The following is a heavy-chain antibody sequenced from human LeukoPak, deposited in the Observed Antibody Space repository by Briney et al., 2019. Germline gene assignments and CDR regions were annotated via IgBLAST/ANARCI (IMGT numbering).Heavy chain of an antibody. Sequence: PSETLSLTCTVSGDSIIGYYWGWIRQPPGKGLEWIGYIYYSGSPNYNPSLKSRVTMSVDTSKNQFSLKLSSVTATDTAVYYCARHQYCGSDCYSTLEYSGHGTLVTVSS. CDR1: GDSIIGYY. V-gene: IGHV4-59*08. J-gene: IGHJ4*01. CDR2: IYYSGSP. CDR3: ARHQYCGSDCYSTLEY. D-gene: IGHD2-21*02.